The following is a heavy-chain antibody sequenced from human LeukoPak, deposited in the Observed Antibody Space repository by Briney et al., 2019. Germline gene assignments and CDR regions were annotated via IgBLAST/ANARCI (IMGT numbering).Heavy chain of an antibody. Sequence: PSETLSLTCTVSGGSISSSSCYWGWIRQPPGKGLEWIGSIYHSGSTYYNPSLKSRVTISVDTSKNQFSLKLSSVTAADTAVYYCARALDCSSTSCYLYYYYYYYMDVWGKGTTVTVSS. CDR3: ARALDCSSTSCYLYYYYYYYMDV. D-gene: IGHD2-2*01. CDR2: IYHSGST. V-gene: IGHV4-39*07. CDR1: GGSISSSSCY. J-gene: IGHJ6*03.